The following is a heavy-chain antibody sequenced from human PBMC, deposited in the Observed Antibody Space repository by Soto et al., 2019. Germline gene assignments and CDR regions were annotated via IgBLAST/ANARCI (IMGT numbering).Heavy chain of an antibody. V-gene: IGHV6-1*01. CDR3: ARDRYANTYFDY. J-gene: IGHJ4*02. D-gene: IGHD1-1*01. CDR2: TYYRSKWYN. Sequence: SQTLSLTCAISGDSVSSNSAAWNWIRQSPSRGLEWLGRTYYRSKWYNDYAVSVKGRISINPDTSRNQFSLQLNSVTPEDTAVYFCARDRYANTYFDYWGQGTLVTVSS. CDR1: GDSVSSNSAA.